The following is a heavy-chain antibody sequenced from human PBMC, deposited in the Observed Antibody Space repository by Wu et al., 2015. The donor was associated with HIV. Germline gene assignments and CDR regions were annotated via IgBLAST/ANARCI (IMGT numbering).Heavy chain of an antibody. Sequence: QVQLVQSGAEVKKPGASVKVSCKASGYTFTAYYIHWVRQGPWTKGVEVEWEWINTKSGRTDYEQKFNGRVTMTRDTSISTAFMELNRLISDDTAVYYCAKLINFYGYVADKSDYWGQGTLVSVSS. D-gene: IGHD2/OR15-2a*01. CDR2: INTKSGRT. CDR3: AKLINFYGYVADKSDY. V-gene: IGHV1-2*02. CDR1: GYTFTAYY. J-gene: IGHJ4*02.